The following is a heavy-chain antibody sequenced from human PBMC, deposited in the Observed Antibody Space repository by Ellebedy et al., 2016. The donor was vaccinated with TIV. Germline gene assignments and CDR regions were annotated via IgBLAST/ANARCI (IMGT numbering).Heavy chain of an antibody. D-gene: IGHD3-10*01. J-gene: IGHJ5*02. CDR3: ARALTMVRGGGFDP. CDR2: ISYSGST. Sequence: MPSETLSLTCSVSGGSLSTYYWTWIRPHPGQGLEWIGYISYSGSTYYNPSLKSRVPISVDTSKNQFSLKLSSVTAADTAVYYCARALTMVRGGGFDPWGQGTLVTVSS. CDR1: GGSLSTYY. V-gene: IGHV4-59*06.